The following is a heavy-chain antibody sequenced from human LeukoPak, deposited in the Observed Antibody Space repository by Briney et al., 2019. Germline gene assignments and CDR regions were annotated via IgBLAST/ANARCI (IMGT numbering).Heavy chain of an antibody. D-gene: IGHD6-13*01. Sequence: SGGSLRLSCAASGFTFSSYSMNWVRQAPGKGLEWVSSISGSGTYMYYADSVKGRFTISRDNSKNTLYLQMNSLRAEDTAVYYCARDPGSSWTYFDYWGQGTLVTVSS. CDR1: GFTFSSYS. J-gene: IGHJ4*02. CDR2: ISGSGTYM. CDR3: ARDPGSSWTYFDY. V-gene: IGHV3-21*01.